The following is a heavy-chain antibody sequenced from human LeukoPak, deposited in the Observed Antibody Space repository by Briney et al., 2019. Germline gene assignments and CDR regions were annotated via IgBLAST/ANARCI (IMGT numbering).Heavy chain of an antibody. CDR1: GFTFSSYS. D-gene: IGHD1-26*01. CDR3: AGDRRTSGWYAS. Sequence: GGSQRLSCAASGFTFSSYSMNWVRQAPGKGLEWVSYISSSSTIYYADSVKGRFTLSRDNFENTVHLQMSSLTAEDTAVYYCAGDRRTSGWYASWGQGTLVTVSS. V-gene: IGHV3-48*01. CDR2: ISSSSTI. J-gene: IGHJ5*01.